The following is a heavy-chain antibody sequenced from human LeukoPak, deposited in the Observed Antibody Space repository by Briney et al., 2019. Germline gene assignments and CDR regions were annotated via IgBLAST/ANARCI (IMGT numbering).Heavy chain of an antibody. CDR2: ISSSSSYI. CDR3: ARDVGRGAAVDY. J-gene: IGHJ4*02. V-gene: IGHV3-21*01. CDR1: GSTFSSYS. D-gene: IGHD6-13*01. Sequence: GGSLRLSCAASGSTFSSYSMNWVRQAPGKGLEWVSSISSSSSYIYYADSVKGRFTISRDNAKNSLYLQMNSLRAEDTAVYYCARDVGRGAAVDYWGQGTLVTVSS.